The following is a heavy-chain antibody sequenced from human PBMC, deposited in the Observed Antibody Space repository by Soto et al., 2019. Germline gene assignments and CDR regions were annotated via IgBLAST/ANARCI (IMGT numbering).Heavy chain of an antibody. Sequence: SETLSLTCTVSGGSISSYYWSWIRQPPGKGLEWIGYIYYSGSTNYNPSLKSRVTISVDTSKNQFSLKLSSVTAADTAVYYCARVRDLRGYSYGYRFDPWGQGTLVTVSS. D-gene: IGHD5-18*01. CDR2: IYYSGST. CDR1: GGSISSYY. CDR3: ARVRDLRGYSYGYRFDP. V-gene: IGHV4-59*01. J-gene: IGHJ5*02.